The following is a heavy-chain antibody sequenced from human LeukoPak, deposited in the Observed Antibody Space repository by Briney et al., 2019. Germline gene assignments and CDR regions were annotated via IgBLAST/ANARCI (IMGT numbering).Heavy chain of an antibody. CDR3: ARLRSSGWQFDY. D-gene: IGHD6-19*01. Sequence: GGSLRLSCAASGFTFSDYYMSWIRQAPGKGLEWVSYISSSSSYTNYADSVKGRFTISRDNAKSSLYLQMNSLRAEDTAVYYCARLRSSGWQFDYWGQGTLVTVSS. V-gene: IGHV3-11*06. CDR1: GFTFSDYY. J-gene: IGHJ4*02. CDR2: ISSSSSYT.